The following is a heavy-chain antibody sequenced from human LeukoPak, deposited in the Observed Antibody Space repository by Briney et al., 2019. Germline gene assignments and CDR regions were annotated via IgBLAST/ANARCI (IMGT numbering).Heavy chain of an antibody. D-gene: IGHD6-19*01. V-gene: IGHV4-59*08. CDR2: IYYSGST. J-gene: IGHJ4*02. Sequence: PSETLSLTCTVSGGSVSSYYWSWIRQPPGKGLEWIGYIYYSGSTNYNPSLKSRVTISVDTSKNQFSLKLSSVTAADTAVYYCARSTPYSSGIDYWGQGTLVTVSS. CDR1: GGSVSSYY. CDR3: ARSTPYSSGIDY.